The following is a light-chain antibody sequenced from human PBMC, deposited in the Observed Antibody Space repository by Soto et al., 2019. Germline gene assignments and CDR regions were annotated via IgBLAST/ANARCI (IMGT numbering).Light chain of an antibody. J-gene: IGKJ1*01. Sequence: EFVLRRSPGTLSLSPGERATLSCRAIQIVRRTSLAWYQQKPGQAPGLPINGASSRATGIPDRFSGSGSGTDFTLTISRLEPEDFAVYYCQQYGSSPQTFGQGTKVEIK. CDR2: GAS. V-gene: IGKV3-20*01. CDR1: QIVRRTS. CDR3: QQYGSSPQT.